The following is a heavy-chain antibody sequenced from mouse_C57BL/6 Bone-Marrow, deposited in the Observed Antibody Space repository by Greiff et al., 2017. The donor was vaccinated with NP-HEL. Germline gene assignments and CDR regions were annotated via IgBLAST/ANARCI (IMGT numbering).Heavy chain of an antibody. V-gene: IGHV1-69*01. CDR3: AREGNSGYFYAMDY. Sequence: QVQLQQPGAELVMPGASVKLSCKASGYTFTSYWMHWVKQRPGQGLEWIGEIDPSDSYTNYNQKFKGKSTLTVDKSSSTAYMQLSSLTSEDSAVYYCAREGNSGYFYAMDYWGQGTSVTVSS. CDR1: GYTFTSYW. J-gene: IGHJ4*01. D-gene: IGHD3-2*02. CDR2: IDPSDSYT.